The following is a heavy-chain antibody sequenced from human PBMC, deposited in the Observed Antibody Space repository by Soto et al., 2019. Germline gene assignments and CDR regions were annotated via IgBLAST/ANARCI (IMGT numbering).Heavy chain of an antibody. CDR2: IYFTGNT. CDR1: GGSVTSSSHF. V-gene: IGHV4-39*01. Sequence: XTLSLTCTASGGSVTSSSHFWGWVRQPPGKGLEWIWTIYFTGNTYYTPSLNIRLTMSIDTSKNEFSLRLNSVTAADKAVYYCAGQTFTIAAASYGRSNWFDPWGPGTLGTVS. CDR3: AGQTFTIAAASYGRSNWFDP. J-gene: IGHJ5*02. D-gene: IGHD6-25*01.